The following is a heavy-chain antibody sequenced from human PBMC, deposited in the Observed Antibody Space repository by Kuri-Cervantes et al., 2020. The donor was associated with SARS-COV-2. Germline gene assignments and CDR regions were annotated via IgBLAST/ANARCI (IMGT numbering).Heavy chain of an antibody. Sequence: SETLSLTCTVSGGSISSYYWSWIRQPPGKGLEWIGYIYYSGSTNYNPSLKSRVTISVDTSKNQFSLKLSSVTAADTAVYYCATDLRHYDFWSGYYPLGYFQHWCQGTLVTVSS. CDR2: IYYSGST. V-gene: IGHV4-59*01. D-gene: IGHD3-3*01. CDR3: ATDLRHYDFWSGYYPLGYFQH. CDR1: GGSISSYY. J-gene: IGHJ1*01.